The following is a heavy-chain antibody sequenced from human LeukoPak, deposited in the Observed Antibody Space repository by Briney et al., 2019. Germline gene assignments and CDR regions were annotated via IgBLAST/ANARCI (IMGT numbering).Heavy chain of an antibody. CDR3: ARAKDYYDSSGYYYY. Sequence: VASVKVSCKASGYTFTGYYMHWVRQAPGQGLEWMGWINPNSGGTNYAQKFQGRVTMTRDTSISTAYMELSRLRSDDTAVYYCARAKDYYDSSGYYYYWGQGTLVTVSS. CDR1: GYTFTGYY. CDR2: INPNSGGT. V-gene: IGHV1-2*02. J-gene: IGHJ4*02. D-gene: IGHD3-22*01.